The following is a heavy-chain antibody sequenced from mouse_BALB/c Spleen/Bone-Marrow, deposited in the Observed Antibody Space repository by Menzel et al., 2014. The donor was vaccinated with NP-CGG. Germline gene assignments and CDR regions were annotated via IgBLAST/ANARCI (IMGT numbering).Heavy chain of an antibody. Sequence: QVQLQQSGAELMKPGASVKISCKATGYTFSSYWIEWVKQRPGHGLEWIGEILPGNGSTNYNEKFKGKATFTAETSSNTAYMQLSGLTSEDSGVYYCARSKVLYAMDYWGQGTSVTVSS. CDR1: GYTFSSYW. D-gene: IGHD2-14*01. V-gene: IGHV1-9*01. J-gene: IGHJ4*01. CDR2: ILPGNGST. CDR3: ARSKVLYAMDY.